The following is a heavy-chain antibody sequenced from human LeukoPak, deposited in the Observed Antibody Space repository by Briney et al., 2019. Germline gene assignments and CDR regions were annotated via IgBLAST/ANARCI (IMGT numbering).Heavy chain of an antibody. Sequence: SETLSLTCTVSGGSISSYYWSWIRQPPGKGLEWIGYIYYSGSTNYNPSLKSRVTISADTSKNQFSLKLSSVTAADTAVYYCAIAYYDFWSGYYPHAFDIWGQGTMVTVSS. J-gene: IGHJ3*02. D-gene: IGHD3-3*01. CDR3: AIAYYDFWSGYYPHAFDI. CDR2: IYYSGST. CDR1: GGSISSYY. V-gene: IGHV4-59*01.